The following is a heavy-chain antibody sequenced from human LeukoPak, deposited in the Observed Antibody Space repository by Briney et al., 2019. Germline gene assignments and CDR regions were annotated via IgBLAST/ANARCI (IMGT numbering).Heavy chain of an antibody. CDR1: GYTFTSYA. Sequence: ASVKVSCKASGYTFTSYAMNWVRQAPGQGLEGMGWINTNTGNPTYAQGFTGRFVFSLDTSVSVSTAYLQISSLKAEDTAVYYCARGDYDILAGYYNVFDSWGQGPLVTVSS. J-gene: IGHJ4*02. D-gene: IGHD3-9*01. CDR3: ARGDYDILAGYYNVFDS. V-gene: IGHV7-4-1*02. CDR2: INTNTGNP.